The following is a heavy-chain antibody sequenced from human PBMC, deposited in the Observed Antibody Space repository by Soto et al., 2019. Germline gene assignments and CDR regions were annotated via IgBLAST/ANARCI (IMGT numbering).Heavy chain of an antibody. CDR3: ARDGVDKAMVLYYYYGMDV. D-gene: IGHD5-18*01. Sequence: ESGGGLVQPGGSLRLSCAASGFTFSSYWMSWVRQAPGKGLEWVANIKQDGSEKYYVDSVKGRFTISRDNAKNSLYLQMNSLRAEDTAVYYCARDGVDKAMVLYYYYGMDVWGQGTTVTVSS. J-gene: IGHJ6*02. CDR1: GFTFSSYW. CDR2: IKQDGSEK. V-gene: IGHV3-7*03.